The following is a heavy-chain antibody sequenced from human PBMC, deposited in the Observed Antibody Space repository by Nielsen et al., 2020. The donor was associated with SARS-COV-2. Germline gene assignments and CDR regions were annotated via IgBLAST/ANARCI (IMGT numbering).Heavy chain of an antibody. J-gene: IGHJ4*02. CDR1: GYSFTSYA. V-gene: IGHV1-3*01. CDR2: INVGNGNT. CDR3: ARDRQKRFDF. Sequence: ASVKVSCKASGYSFTSYAMHWVWQAPGQRLEWMGWINVGNGNTKYSQKFQGRVTFTRDTSASTAYMELSSLRFEDTAVYYCARDRQKRFDFWGQGTLVTVSS.